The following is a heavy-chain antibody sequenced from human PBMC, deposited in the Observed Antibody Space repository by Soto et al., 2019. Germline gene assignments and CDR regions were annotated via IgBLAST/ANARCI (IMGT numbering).Heavy chain of an antibody. J-gene: IGHJ4*02. Sequence: QVQLVESGGGVDQPGRSLRLSCAASGFTFSTYAMHWVRQAPGKGLEWVAVIWYDGSNEYYADSVKGRFSISRDNSKNTMYLQMDSLRADDTAVYYCARARVRGVPYFDYWGQGTLVTVSS. CDR1: GFTFSTYA. CDR3: ARARVRGVPYFDY. CDR2: IWYDGSNE. D-gene: IGHD3-10*01. V-gene: IGHV3-33*01.